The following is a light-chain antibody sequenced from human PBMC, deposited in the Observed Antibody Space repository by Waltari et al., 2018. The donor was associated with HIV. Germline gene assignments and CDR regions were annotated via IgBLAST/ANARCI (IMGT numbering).Light chain of an antibody. CDR2: KDN. CDR3: QSADSSGTYV. CDR1: ALPKQY. V-gene: IGLV3-25*03. J-gene: IGLJ1*01. Sequence: SYELSQPPSVSVSPGQTARITCSGDALPKQYAYWYQQKPDQDPVRGMYKDNERPSGIPERFSGSSSGTTVTLTISGVQAEDDADYYCQSADSSGTYVFGTGTKVTVL.